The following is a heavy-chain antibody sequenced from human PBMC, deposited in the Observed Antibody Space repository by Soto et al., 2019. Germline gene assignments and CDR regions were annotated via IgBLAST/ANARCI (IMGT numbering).Heavy chain of an antibody. CDR1: GGSISGYY. D-gene: IGHD3-3*01. CDR3: ARGQRFSDWFDP. CDR2: IYSSGTT. J-gene: IGHJ5*02. Sequence: PSETLSLTCTVSGGSISGYYWTWTRQAAGKGLEWIGRIYSSGTTKYNPSLKSRVTMSLDTSKNQFSLRLSSVTATDTAVYYCARGQRFSDWFDPWGPGTLVTVSS. V-gene: IGHV4-4*07.